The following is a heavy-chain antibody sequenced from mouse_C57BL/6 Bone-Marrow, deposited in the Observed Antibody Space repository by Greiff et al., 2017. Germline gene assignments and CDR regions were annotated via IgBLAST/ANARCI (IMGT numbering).Heavy chain of an antibody. CDR3: AREGGNPFAY. D-gene: IGHD2-1*01. CDR2: IDPSDSET. CDR1: GYTFTSYW. Sequence: QVQLQQPGAELVRPGSSVKLSCKASGYTFTSYWMHWVKQRPIQGLEWIGNIDPSDSETHYNQKFKDKATLTVDKSSSTAYMQLSSLTSEDSAVXYCAREGGNPFAYWGQGTLVTVSA. V-gene: IGHV1-52*01. J-gene: IGHJ3*01.